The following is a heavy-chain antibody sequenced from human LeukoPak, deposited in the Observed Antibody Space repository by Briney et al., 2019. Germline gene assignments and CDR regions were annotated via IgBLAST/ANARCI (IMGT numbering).Heavy chain of an antibody. CDR3: AKGGYDFVEVAYFDF. V-gene: IGHV3-23*01. Sequence: GGSLRLSCAASGFTLSNHPMYWVRQAPGKGLEWVSSLSDTGDSTHYADSVKGRFTISRDSARSAFYLQMNSLRAEDTAVYYCAKGGYDFVEVAYFDFWGQGALVTVSS. CDR2: LSDTGDST. CDR1: GFTLSNHP. D-gene: IGHD5-12*01. J-gene: IGHJ4*02.